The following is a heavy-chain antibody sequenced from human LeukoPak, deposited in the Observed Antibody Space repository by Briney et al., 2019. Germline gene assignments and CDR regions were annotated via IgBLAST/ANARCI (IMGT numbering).Heavy chain of an antibody. CDR2: I. CDR1: GFTFSNFG. Sequence: GGSLRLSCAASGFTFSNFGMNWVRQAPGKGLEWVSSIYYADSVKGRFTISRDNAKNSLYLQMNSLRAEDTAVYYCARDTTSISHNFDYWGQGTLVTVSS. J-gene: IGHJ4*02. V-gene: IGHV3-21*01. CDR3: ARDTTSISHNFDY. D-gene: IGHD2/OR15-2a*01.